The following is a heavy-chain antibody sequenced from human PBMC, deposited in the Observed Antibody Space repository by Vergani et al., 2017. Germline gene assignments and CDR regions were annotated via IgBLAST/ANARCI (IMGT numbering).Heavy chain of an antibody. D-gene: IGHD4-17*01. Sequence: EVQLVESGGGLVKPGGSLRLSCAASGFTFINYRMYWVRQAPGKGLEWVSSISSSSSYIYYADSVKGRFTISRDNAKNSLYLQLNNLRAEDTAMYYCARDLFYGDYANFEYWGQGTLVTVSS. V-gene: IGHV3-21*01. CDR1: GFTFINYR. CDR3: ARDLFYGDYANFEY. J-gene: IGHJ4*02. CDR2: ISSSSSYI.